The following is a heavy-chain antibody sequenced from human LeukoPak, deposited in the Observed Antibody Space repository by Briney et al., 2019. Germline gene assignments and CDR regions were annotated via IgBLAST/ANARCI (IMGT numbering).Heavy chain of an antibody. Sequence: PSETLSLTCTVSGGSISSYYWSWIRQPPGKGLEWIGYIHTSGSTNYNPSLKSRVTISVDTSRNQLSLQLRSVTAADTAVYYCAREDPQTTVPEGMDVWGQGTTVIVSS. CDR3: AREDPQTTVPEGMDV. D-gene: IGHD4-17*01. CDR2: IHTSGST. V-gene: IGHV4-59*01. CDR1: GGSISSYY. J-gene: IGHJ6*02.